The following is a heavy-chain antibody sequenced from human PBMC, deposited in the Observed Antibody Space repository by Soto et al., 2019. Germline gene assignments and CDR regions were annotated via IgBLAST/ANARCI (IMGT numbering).Heavy chain of an antibody. Sequence: GGALRLSCAASGFTFSSYSMNWVRQAPGKGLEWVSSISSSSSYIYYADSVKGRFTISRDNSKNTLYLQMNSLRAEDTAVYYCARTPTQYYHFWSGPTPPLYGMDVWGQGTTVTVSS. D-gene: IGHD3-3*01. J-gene: IGHJ6*02. V-gene: IGHV3-21*04. CDR1: GFTFSSYS. CDR3: ARTPTQYYHFWSGPTPPLYGMDV. CDR2: ISSSSSYI.